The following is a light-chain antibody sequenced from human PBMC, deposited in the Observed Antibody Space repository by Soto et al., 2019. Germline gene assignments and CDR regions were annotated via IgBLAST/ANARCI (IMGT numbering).Light chain of an antibody. CDR3: QQRSSWPT. Sequence: EIVLTQSPVTLSLSPGERATLSCRASQSVGSYLVWYQQKPGQAPRLLIFDASTRATDIPDRFSGSGSGTDFTLTISSLEPEDFAIYYCQQRSSWPTFGGGTRVENK. V-gene: IGKV3-11*01. J-gene: IGKJ4*01. CDR2: DAS. CDR1: QSVGSY.